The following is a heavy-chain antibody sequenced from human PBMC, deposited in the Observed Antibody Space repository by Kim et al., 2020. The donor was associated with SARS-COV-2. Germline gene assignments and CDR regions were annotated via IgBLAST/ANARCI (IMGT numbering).Heavy chain of an antibody. J-gene: IGHJ4*02. CDR2: ISYDGSNK. Sequence: GGSLRLSCAASGFTFSSYGMHWVRQAPGKGLEWVAVISYDGSNKYYADSVKGRFTISRDNSKNTLYLQMNSLRAEDTAVYYCAKEYSGSYYSLDYWGQGTRVTVSS. D-gene: IGHD1-26*01. CDR1: GFTFSSYG. V-gene: IGHV3-30*18. CDR3: AKEYSGSYYSLDY.